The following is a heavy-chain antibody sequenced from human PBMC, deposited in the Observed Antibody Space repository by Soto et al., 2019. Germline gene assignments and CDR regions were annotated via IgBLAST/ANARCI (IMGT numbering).Heavy chain of an antibody. D-gene: IGHD5-18*01. Sequence: GGSLRLSCAASGFTFSSYAMSWVRQAPGKGLEWVSSIIGSGGSTYYADSVKGRFTISRDNSKNTLYLQMNSLRAEDTAVYYCAKFGGYSYGYYWFDPWGQGTLVTVSS. CDR2: IIGSGGST. CDR1: GFTFSSYA. V-gene: IGHV3-23*01. J-gene: IGHJ5*02. CDR3: AKFGGYSYGYYWFDP.